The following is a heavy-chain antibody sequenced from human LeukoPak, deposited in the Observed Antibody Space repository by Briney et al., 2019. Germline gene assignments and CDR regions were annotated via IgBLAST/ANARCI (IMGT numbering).Heavy chain of an antibody. D-gene: IGHD2-15*01. J-gene: IGHJ3*02. V-gene: IGHV1-69*01. CDR2: VSPIYGTS. Sequence: SSVKVSCKASGGTFGRYAITWVRQAPGQRLEWMGGVSPIYGTSDYAQRFQGRVTISADESTSTAFLEVRCLRSEDTAVYYCARDCSGGRCYGAFDIWGQGTLVIVSS. CDR3: ARDCSGGRCYGAFDI. CDR1: GGTFGRYA.